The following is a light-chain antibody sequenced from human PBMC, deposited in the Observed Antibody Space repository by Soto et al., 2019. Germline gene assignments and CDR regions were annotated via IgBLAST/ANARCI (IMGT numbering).Light chain of an antibody. CDR1: SSDVGGYNY. Sequence: QSVLTQPASVSGSPGQSITISCTGTSSDVGGYNYVSWYQQHPGKAPKLMIYDVSNRPSGVSNRFSGSKSGNTASLTISGLQAEDEADYYCSSAKSSSTYVFGTGTKVTV. V-gene: IGLV2-14*01. J-gene: IGLJ1*01. CDR3: SSAKSSSTYV. CDR2: DVS.